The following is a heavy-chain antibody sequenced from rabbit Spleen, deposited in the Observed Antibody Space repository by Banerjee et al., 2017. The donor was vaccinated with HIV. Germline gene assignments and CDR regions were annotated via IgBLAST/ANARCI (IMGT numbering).Heavy chain of an antibody. CDR1: GFDFSSNA. Sequence: QSLEESGGGLVQPEGSLTLTCTASGFDFSSNAMCWVRQAPGKGLELIATIYSSAGFTGYATWAKGRFTLSKTSSTTVTLHMTSLTAADTATYFCAREVEIYGGYDGSGYPNYGMDLWGPGTLVTVS. CDR3: AREVEIYGGYDGSGYPNYGMDL. D-gene: IGHD6-1*01. CDR2: IYSSAGFT. V-gene: IGHV1S40*01. J-gene: IGHJ6*01.